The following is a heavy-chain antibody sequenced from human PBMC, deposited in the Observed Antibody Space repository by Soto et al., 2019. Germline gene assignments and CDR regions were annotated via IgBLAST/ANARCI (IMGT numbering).Heavy chain of an antibody. CDR3: WRAQVLQYFACLPD. CDR1: SGCFSGYS. CDR2: INHSGST. V-gene: IGHV4-34*01. J-gene: IGHJ4*02. Sequence: SVTLSPTRPVYSGCFSGYSRSRIRQPPGKGLEWIGGINHSGSTHHNPPPKSRGTISVDTSQKHFFLKLSSLTAAATGGYYFWRAQVLQYFACLPDWGQGTLVTVSS. D-gene: IGHD3-9*01.